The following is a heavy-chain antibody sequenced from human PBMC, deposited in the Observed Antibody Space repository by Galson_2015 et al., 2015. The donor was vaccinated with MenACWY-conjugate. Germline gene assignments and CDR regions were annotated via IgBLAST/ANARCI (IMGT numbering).Heavy chain of an antibody. CDR1: GYRFTSYW. J-gene: IGHJ5*02. CDR3: ARYGNYGFNWFDP. Sequence: QSGAEVKKPGESLKISCKGSGYRFTSYWIGWVRQAPGQGLEWMGWISAYNGNTNYAQKLQGRVTMTTDTSTSTAYMELRSLRSDDTAVYYCARYGNYGFNWFDPWGQGTLVTVSS. D-gene: IGHD4-17*01. V-gene: IGHV1-18*04. CDR2: ISAYNGNT.